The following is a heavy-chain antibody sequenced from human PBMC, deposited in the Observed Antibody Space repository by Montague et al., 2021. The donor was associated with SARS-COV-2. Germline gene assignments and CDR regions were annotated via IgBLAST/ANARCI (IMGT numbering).Heavy chain of an antibody. V-gene: IGHV4-39*01. D-gene: IGHD1-20*01. Sequence: SETLSLTCTVSGGSISSSSYYWGRIRQPPGKGLEWIGSIYYSGSTYYNPSLKSRVTISVDTSKNQFSLKLSSVTAADTAVYYCARRVTGTTVHYYYCGMDVWGQGTTVTVSS. CDR2: IYYSGST. J-gene: IGHJ6*02. CDR1: GGSISSSSYY. CDR3: ARRVTGTTVHYYYCGMDV.